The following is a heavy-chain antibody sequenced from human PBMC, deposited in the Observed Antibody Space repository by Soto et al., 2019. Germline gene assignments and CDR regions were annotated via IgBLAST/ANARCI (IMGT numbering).Heavy chain of an antibody. V-gene: IGHV3-48*02. CDR2: ISSSRSTI. J-gene: IGHJ4*02. CDR1: GFTFSSYS. D-gene: IGHD3-10*01. Sequence: GGSLRLCCSASGFTFSSYSMNWVRQAPGKGLEWVSYISSSRSTIYYADSVKGRFTISRDNAKNLLYLQMNSLRDEDTAVYYCAREDSYFDYWGQGTLVTVSS. CDR3: AREDSYFDY.